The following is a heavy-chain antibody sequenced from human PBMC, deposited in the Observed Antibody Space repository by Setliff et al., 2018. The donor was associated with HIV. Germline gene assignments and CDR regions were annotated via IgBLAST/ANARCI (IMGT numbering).Heavy chain of an antibody. J-gene: IGHJ6*02. CDR3: ATDNGPSYSMDI. V-gene: IGHV3-15*01. D-gene: IGHD2-21*01. Sequence: PGGSLRLSCVASGLPFSYAWLSWVRQAPGKGLEWLGRIKKSSDGGKTDDASPVKGRFTISRDDSKNTLYLQMNSLKIEDTAVYFCATDNGPSYSMDIWGQGTTVTVSS. CDR2: IKKSSDGGKT. CDR1: GLPFSYAW.